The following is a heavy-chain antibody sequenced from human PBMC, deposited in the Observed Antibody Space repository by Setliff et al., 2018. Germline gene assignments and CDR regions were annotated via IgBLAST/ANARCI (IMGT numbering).Heavy chain of an antibody. J-gene: IGHJ4*02. CDR2: IDTSSYWI. CDR1: GFTFTAYT. CDR3: ARSESCGSTHCSPYDY. D-gene: IGHD2-2*01. V-gene: IGHV3-21*01. Sequence: ETLSLSCAASGFTFTAYTMNWVRQAPGQGLEWVASIDTSSYWIYYADSVKGRFAISRDNAENSLYLQMNSLRAEDTAVYYCARSESCGSTHCSPYDYWGQGTLVTVSS.